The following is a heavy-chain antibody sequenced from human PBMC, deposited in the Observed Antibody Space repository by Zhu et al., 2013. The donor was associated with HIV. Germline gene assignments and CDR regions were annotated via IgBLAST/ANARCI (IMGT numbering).Heavy chain of an antibody. D-gene: IGHD3-22*01. CDR3: ARDHNSGYYSYFDY. CDR1: GYTFTNYD. Sequence: QVQLVQSGAEVKKPGASVKVSCKASGYTFTNYDINWVRQAPGQGLEWMGGIIPIFDTANYAQKFQGRVTITADESTSTAYMELSSLRSEDTAVYYCARDHNSGYYSYFDYWGQGTLVTVSS. J-gene: IGHJ4*02. CDR2: IIPIFDTA. V-gene: IGHV1-69*01.